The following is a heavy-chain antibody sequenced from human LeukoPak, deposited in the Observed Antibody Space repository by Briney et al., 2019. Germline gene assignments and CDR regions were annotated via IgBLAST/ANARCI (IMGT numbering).Heavy chain of an antibody. Sequence: GGSLRLSCAASGFTFNRDWTAWVRQAPGKGLEWVANIKEDGSEKNYVDSVKGRFTISRDNAVNSVYLQMNDLRAEDTGVCYCARDQRAHYDILTGYPTDYWGQGTLVTVSS. J-gene: IGHJ4*02. D-gene: IGHD3-9*01. V-gene: IGHV3-7*01. CDR1: GFTFNRDW. CDR2: IKEDGSEK. CDR3: ARDQRAHYDILTGYPTDY.